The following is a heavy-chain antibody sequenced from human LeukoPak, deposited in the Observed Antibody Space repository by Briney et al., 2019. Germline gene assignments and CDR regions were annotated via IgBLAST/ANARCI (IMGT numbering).Heavy chain of an antibody. Sequence: SCKASGYTFTSYYMHWVRQAPGKGLEWVAVISYDGSYMSYADSVKGRFTISRDNSKNTLYVQMNSLRAEDTAVYYCARGQHWRVESHAFDIWGQGTMVTVSS. V-gene: IGHV3-30*04. D-gene: IGHD3-3*01. J-gene: IGHJ3*02. CDR1: GYTFTSYY. CDR2: ISYDGSYM. CDR3: ARGQHWRVESHAFDI.